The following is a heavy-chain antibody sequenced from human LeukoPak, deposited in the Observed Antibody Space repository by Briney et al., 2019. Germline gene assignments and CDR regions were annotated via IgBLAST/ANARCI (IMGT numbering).Heavy chain of an antibody. CDR1: GFTFSSYA. J-gene: IGHJ4*02. D-gene: IGHD3-3*01. Sequence: GGSLRLSCAASGFTFSSYAMSWVRQAPGKGLEWVSAISGSGGSTYYADSVKGRFTISRDNSKNTLYLQMNSLRAEDTAVYYCAKNLPRYDFWCGSNYFDYWGQGTLVTVSS. CDR2: ISGSGGST. V-gene: IGHV3-23*01. CDR3: AKNLPRYDFWCGSNYFDY.